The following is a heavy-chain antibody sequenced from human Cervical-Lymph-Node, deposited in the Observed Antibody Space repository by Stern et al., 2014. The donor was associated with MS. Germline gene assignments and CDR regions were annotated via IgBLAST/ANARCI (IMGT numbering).Heavy chain of an antibody. CDR2: ISWNSNSI. D-gene: IGHD6-19*01. CDR3: LKDVDSSIAVSFDH. V-gene: IGHV3-9*01. J-gene: IGHJ4*02. CDR1: GFTFDDHA. Sequence: VQLVQSGGGLVQPGRSLRLSCTASGFTFDDHAMHWVRQTPAKGLEWVAGISWNSNSIAQAASVKGRFTISRDNANNSLYLELNSLRPEDTALYYCLKDVDSSIAVSFDHWGQGTLVTVSS.